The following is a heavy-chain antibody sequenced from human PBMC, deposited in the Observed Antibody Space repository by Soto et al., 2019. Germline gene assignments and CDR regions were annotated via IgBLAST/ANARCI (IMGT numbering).Heavy chain of an antibody. D-gene: IGHD6-6*01. CDR2: IWYDGSNK. V-gene: IGHV3-33*01. J-gene: IGHJ6*02. Sequence: GGSLRLSCAASGFTFSSYGMHWVRQAPGKGLEWVAVIWYDGSNKYYADSVKGRFTISRDNSKNTPYLQMNSLRAEDTAVYYCARDAVKSSIEGFYYYYYGMDVWGQGTTVTVSS. CDR1: GFTFSSYG. CDR3: ARDAVKSSIEGFYYYYYGMDV.